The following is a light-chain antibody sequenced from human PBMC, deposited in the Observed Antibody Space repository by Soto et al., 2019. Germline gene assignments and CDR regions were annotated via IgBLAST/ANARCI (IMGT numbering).Light chain of an antibody. J-gene: IGKJ4*01. CDR1: QSVNSN. CDR2: GAS. V-gene: IGKV3-15*01. CDR3: QQYNNWPRAT. Sequence: EIVMTQSPATLSVSPGERATLSCRASQSVNSNLAWYQQKPGQAPRLLIYGASSRATGIPARFSGSGSGTEFNLTISSLQSEDFGVYYCQQYNNWPRATFGGGTKVDIK.